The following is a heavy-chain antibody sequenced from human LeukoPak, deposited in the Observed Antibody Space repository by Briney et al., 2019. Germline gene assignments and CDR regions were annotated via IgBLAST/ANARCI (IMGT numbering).Heavy chain of an antibody. CDR2: IYTSGST. CDR3: AREIFPGYCSSTSCYGANWFDP. J-gene: IGHJ5*02. Sequence: PSETLSLTCTVSGGSISIYYWSWIRQPAGKGLEWIGRIYTSGSTNYNPSLKSRVTMSVDTSKNQFSLKLSSVTAADTAVYYCAREIFPGYCSSTSCYGANWFDPWGQGTLVTVSS. D-gene: IGHD2-2*01. V-gene: IGHV4-4*07. CDR1: GGSISIYY.